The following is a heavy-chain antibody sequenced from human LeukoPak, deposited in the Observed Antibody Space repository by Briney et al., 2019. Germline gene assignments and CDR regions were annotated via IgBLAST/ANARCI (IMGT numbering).Heavy chain of an antibody. Sequence: PGGSLRLSCAASGFIVSSNYMSWVRQAPGKGLEWVSIIYSGGSTYYADSVKGRFTISRDNSKNTLYLQMSSLRAEDTAVYYCASAVALDYWGQGTLVTVSS. CDR2: IYSGGST. V-gene: IGHV3-66*01. CDR3: ASAVALDY. J-gene: IGHJ4*02. CDR1: GFIVSSNY.